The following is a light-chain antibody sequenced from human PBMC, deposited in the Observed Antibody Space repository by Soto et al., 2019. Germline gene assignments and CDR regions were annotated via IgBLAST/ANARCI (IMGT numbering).Light chain of an antibody. Sequence: QSVLTQTPSASGTPGQTVTISCSGSRSNIGNNAVSWYQQLPGTAHKLLIYNNNQRPSGVPDRFSGSKSGTSASLAISGLQSEDEADYYCATWDDSLNARGVFGGGTKLTVL. J-gene: IGLJ3*02. V-gene: IGLV1-44*01. CDR3: ATWDDSLNARGV. CDR2: NNN. CDR1: RSNIGNNA.